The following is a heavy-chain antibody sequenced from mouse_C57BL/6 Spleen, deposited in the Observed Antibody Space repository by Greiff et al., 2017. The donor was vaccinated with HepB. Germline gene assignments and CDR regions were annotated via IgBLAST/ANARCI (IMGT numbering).Heavy chain of an antibody. CDR1: VYTFTSYW. D-gene: IGHD2-12*01. CDR2: INPSNGGT. Sequence: QVQLKQPGTELVKPGASVKLSCKASVYTFTSYWMHWVKQRPGQGLEWIGNINPSNGGTNYNEKFKSKATLTVDKSSSTAYMQLSSLTSEDSAVYYCARGVLRPHWYFDVWGTGTTVTVSS. V-gene: IGHV1-53*01. CDR3: ARGVLRPHWYFDV. J-gene: IGHJ1*03.